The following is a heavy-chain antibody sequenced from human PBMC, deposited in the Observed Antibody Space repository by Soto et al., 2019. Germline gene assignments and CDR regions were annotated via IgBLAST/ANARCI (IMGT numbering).Heavy chain of an antibody. CDR1: GYTFTRSG. CDR3: ARGRVTTISSWFDP. D-gene: IGHD5-12*01. CDR2: ISTYNGNT. J-gene: IGHJ5*02. Sequence: ASVKVSCKASGYTFTRSGISWVRQAPGQGLEWMGWISTYNGNTNYAQKFQGRVTMTRNTSISTAYIELSSLRSEDTAVYYCARGRVTTISSWFDPWGQGTLVTVSS. V-gene: IGHV1-18*01.